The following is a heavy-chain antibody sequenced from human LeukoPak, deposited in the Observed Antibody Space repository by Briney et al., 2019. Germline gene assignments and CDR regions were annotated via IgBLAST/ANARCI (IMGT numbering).Heavy chain of an antibody. CDR1: GFTFSSYS. Sequence: PGGSLRLSCAASGFTFSSYSMDWVRQAPGKGLEWVSSISSSSSYIYYADSVKGRFTISRDNAKNSLYLQMNSLRAEDTAVYYCARDAGGLVAAASGYWGQGTLVTVSS. CDR3: ARDAGGLVAAASGY. V-gene: IGHV3-21*01. J-gene: IGHJ4*02. D-gene: IGHD2-2*01. CDR2: ISSSSSYI.